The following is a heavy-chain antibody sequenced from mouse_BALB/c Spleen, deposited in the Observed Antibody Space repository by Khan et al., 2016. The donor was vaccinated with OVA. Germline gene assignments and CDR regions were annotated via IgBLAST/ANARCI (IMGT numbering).Heavy chain of an antibody. CDR3: ARTARIKY. CDR1: GYSITSGYG. D-gene: IGHD1-2*01. V-gene: IGHV3-2*02. J-gene: IGHJ2*01. CDR2: ISYSGST. Sequence: EVQLQQSGPGLVKPSQSLSLTCTVTGYSITSGYGWNWIRQFPGNKLEWMGYISYSGSTNYNPSLKSRISITRDTSKNQFFLQWNSETTEDTATYYCARTARIKYWGQGTTLTVSS.